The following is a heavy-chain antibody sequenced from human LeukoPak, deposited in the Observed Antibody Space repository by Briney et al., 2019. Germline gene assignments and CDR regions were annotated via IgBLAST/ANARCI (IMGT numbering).Heavy chain of an antibody. CDR1: GYSFTSYW. V-gene: IGHV5-51*01. CDR3: ARHVYHPDYYYHMDV. D-gene: IGHD5/OR15-5a*01. Sequence: GESLKISCKGSGYSFTSYWIGWVRQMPGKGLEWMGIIYPGDSDTRYSPSFQGQVTISADKSISTAYLQWSSLKASDTAMYYCARHVYHPDYYYHMDVWGKGTTVTVSS. CDR2: IYPGDSDT. J-gene: IGHJ6*03.